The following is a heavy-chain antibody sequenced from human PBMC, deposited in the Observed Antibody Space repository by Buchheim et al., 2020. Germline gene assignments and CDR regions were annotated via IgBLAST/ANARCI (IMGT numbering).Heavy chain of an antibody. CDR1: GGSFSGYY. V-gene: IGHV4-34*01. J-gene: IGHJ4*02. Sequence: QVQLQQWGAGLLKPSETLSLTCAVYGGSFSGYYWSWIRQPPGRGLEWIGEINHSGSTNYNPSLKSRVTISVDTSKNQFSLKLGSVTAADTAVYYCAIDYDSSGYYPLDYWGQGTL. D-gene: IGHD3-22*01. CDR3: AIDYDSSGYYPLDY. CDR2: INHSGST.